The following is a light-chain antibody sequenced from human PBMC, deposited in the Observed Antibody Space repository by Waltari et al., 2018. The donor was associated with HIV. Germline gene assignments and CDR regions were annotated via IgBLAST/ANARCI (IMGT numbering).Light chain of an antibody. CDR2: GAS. CDR3: QQYNNWPPYT. CDR1: QSVRSN. V-gene: IGKV3-15*01. Sequence: EIVMTQSPATLSVSPGERATLSCRASQSVRSNLAWYQQKPGQAPRLLIYGASSRATVIPARFSGSGSGTEFTLTISSLQSEDFAVYYCQQYNNWPPYTFGQGTKLEI. J-gene: IGKJ2*01.